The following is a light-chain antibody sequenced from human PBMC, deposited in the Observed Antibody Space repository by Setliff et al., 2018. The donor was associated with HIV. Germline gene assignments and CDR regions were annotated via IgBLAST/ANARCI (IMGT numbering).Light chain of an antibody. J-gene: IGLJ1*01. CDR1: SSDVGSYDL. CDR3: GSFVTASTYL. CDR2: EVS. Sequence: QSVLTQPASVSGSPGQSITISCTGTSSDVGSYDLVSWYQQHPGKAPKVMIYEVSKRPSGVSNRFSGSGSGYTASLTISGPQPEDEADYYCGSFVTASTYLFGTGTKVTVL. V-gene: IGLV2-14*02.